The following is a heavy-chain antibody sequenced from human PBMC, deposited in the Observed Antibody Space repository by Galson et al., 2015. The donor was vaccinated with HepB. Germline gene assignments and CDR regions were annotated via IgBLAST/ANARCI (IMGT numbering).Heavy chain of an antibody. V-gene: IGHV3-66*02. J-gene: IGHJ6*02. CDR2: IYSGGST. CDR3: ARDRVGAVAIPYYYYYGMDV. D-gene: IGHD6-19*01. CDR1: GFTVSSNY. Sequence: SLRLSCAASGFTVSSNYMSWVRQAPGKGLEWVSVIYSGGSTYYADSVKGRFTISRDNSKNTLYLQMNSLRAEDTAVYYCARDRVGAVAIPYYYYYGMDVWGQGTTVTVSS.